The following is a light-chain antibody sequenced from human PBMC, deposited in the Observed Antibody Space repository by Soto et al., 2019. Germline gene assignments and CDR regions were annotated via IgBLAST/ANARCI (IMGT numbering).Light chain of an antibody. J-gene: IGLJ1*01. CDR3: NSYTGTSARYA. Sequence: QSVLTQPASVSGSPGQSITISCTGTSSDVGRDNYVSWYQQYPGRAPKLIIFDVTNRPSGVSPRFSGSKSGNTASLTISGLQAADEADYYCNSYTGTSARYAFGTGTKVTVL. CDR2: DVT. CDR1: SSDVGRDNY. V-gene: IGLV2-14*03.